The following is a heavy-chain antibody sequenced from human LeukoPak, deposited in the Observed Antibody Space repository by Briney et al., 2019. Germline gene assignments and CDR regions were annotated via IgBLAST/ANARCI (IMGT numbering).Heavy chain of an antibody. CDR3: ARDRPRGSMVRGVHDY. D-gene: IGHD3-10*01. V-gene: IGHV3-48*03. J-gene: IGHJ4*02. Sequence: PGGSLRLSCAASGFTFSSYEMNWVRQAPGKGLEWVSYISSSGSTIYYADSVKGRFTTSRDNAKNSLYLQMNSLRAEDTAVYYCARDRPRGSMVRGVHDYWGQGTLVTVSS. CDR2: ISSSGSTI. CDR1: GFTFSSYE.